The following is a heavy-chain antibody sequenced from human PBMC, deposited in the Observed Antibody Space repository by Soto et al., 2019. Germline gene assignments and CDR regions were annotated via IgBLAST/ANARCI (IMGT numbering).Heavy chain of an antibody. CDR1: EFTFANAG. CDR2: IKSKADGGTT. D-gene: IGHD4-17*01. Sequence: GGSLRLSCAASEFTFANAGISWVRQAPGKGLEWVGRIKSKADGGTTDYAAPVKGRFTISRDESQNTLYLQMNSLKTEDTAVYYCTSLYYGHWGQGTLVTVSS. CDR3: TSLYYGH. V-gene: IGHV3-15*01. J-gene: IGHJ4*02.